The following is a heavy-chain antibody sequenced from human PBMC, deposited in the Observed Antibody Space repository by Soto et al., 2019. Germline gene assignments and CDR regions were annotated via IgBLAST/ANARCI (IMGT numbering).Heavy chain of an antibody. CDR1: GYSFTSYG. V-gene: IGHV1-18*01. CDR2: ISAYNGNT. D-gene: IGHD3-22*01. J-gene: IGHJ3*02. CDR3: AREMNYYDSSGYYDDAFDI. Sequence: ASVKVSCKASGYSFTSYGISLVRQAPGQGLEWMGWISAYNGNTNYAQKLQGRVTMTTDTSTSTAYMELRSLRSDDTAVYYCAREMNYYDSSGYYDDAFDIWGQGTMVT.